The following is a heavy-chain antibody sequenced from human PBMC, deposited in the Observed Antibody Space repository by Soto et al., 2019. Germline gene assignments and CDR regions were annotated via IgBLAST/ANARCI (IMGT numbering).Heavy chain of an antibody. J-gene: IGHJ5*02. V-gene: IGHV1-18*04. Sequence: ASVKVSCKASGYTFTSYGISWVRQAPGQGLEWMGWISPYNGNTNYEQKLQGRVTMTTDTSTSTAYMELRSLRSDDTAVYYCARESVGFWSCYSLNWCGPWGKGTRVSVAS. CDR3: ARESVGFWSCYSLNWCGP. CDR1: GYTFTSYG. CDR2: ISPYNGNT. D-gene: IGHD3-3*01.